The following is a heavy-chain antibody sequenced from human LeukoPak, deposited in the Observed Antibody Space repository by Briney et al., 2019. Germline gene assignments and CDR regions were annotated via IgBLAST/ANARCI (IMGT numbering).Heavy chain of an antibody. CDR2: IKKDGSDK. D-gene: IGHD5-12*01. CDR3: ARSGRGYEDAFDI. CDR1: GFNFSSYG. J-gene: IGHJ3*02. Sequence: GGSLRLSCAASGFNFSSYGMTWVRQAPGKGLEWVANIKKDGSDKYYVDSVKGRFTISRDNAKTSLYLQMNSLRAEDTAVYYCARSGRGYEDAFDIWGQGTMVIVSS. V-gene: IGHV3-7*01.